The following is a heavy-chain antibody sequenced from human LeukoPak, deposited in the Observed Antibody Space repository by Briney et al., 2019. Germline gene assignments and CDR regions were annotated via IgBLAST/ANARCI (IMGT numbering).Heavy chain of an antibody. CDR1: GFTFSSKW. D-gene: IGHD3-16*01. Sequence: GGSLRLSCAASGFTFSSKWMSWVRQAPGKGLEWVGNIQPDGSEAYPVDSVKGRFTISRDNARNSLFLQMNSLRVEDTGVYYCASQSYARFDPWGQGTLVTVSS. J-gene: IGHJ5*02. CDR2: IQPDGSEA. CDR3: ASQSYARFDP. V-gene: IGHV3-7*01.